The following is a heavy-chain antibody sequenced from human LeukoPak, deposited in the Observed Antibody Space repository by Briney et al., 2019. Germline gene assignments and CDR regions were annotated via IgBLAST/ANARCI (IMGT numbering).Heavy chain of an antibody. CDR3: ARDLGSPAGVDY. Sequence: GGSLRLSCAASGFTVSSNYMSWVRQAPGKGLEWVSDIYSGGSTYYADSVKGRFTISRDNSKNTLYLQMNSLRAEDTAVYYCARDLGSPAGVDYWGQGTLVTVSS. D-gene: IGHD1-26*01. CDR2: IYSGGST. CDR1: GFTVSSNY. J-gene: IGHJ4*02. V-gene: IGHV3-66*02.